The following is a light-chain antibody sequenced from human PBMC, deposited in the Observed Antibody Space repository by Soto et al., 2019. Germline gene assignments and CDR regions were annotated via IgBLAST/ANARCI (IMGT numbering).Light chain of an antibody. Sequence: EVVVTQSPATLSVSPGDRVTLSCRASQTVSNNLAWYQQRPGQAPRLLIHGASSRATGIPARFSGSGSGTDFTLTISSLQSEDFAVYYCQQYNDRLPITFGQGTRLEIK. CDR3: QQYNDRLPIT. CDR1: QTVSNN. CDR2: GAS. V-gene: IGKV3-15*01. J-gene: IGKJ5*01.